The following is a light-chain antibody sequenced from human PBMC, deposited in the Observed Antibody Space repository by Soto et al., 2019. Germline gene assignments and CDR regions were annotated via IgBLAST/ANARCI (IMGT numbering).Light chain of an antibody. CDR2: EVS. J-gene: IGLJ1*01. CDR3: SSYRTGSTYV. CDR1: ISDVGDYNY. V-gene: IGLV2-14*01. Sequence: QSALTQPASVSGSPGQSITISCTGTISDVGDYNYVSWYQQHPGKAPKLVLYEVSNRPSGVSNRFSGSKSGLTASLTISGLQAEDEADYYCSSYRTGSTYVFGSGTEVTVL.